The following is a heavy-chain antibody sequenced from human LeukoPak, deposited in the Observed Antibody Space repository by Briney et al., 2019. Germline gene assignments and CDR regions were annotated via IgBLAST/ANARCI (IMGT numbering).Heavy chain of an antibody. Sequence: KTSETLSLTCTVSGGSISSYYWSWIRQPPGKGLEWIGYIYYSGSTNYNPSLKGRVTISVDTSKNQFSLKLSSVTAADTAVYYCARLGRYSSSEAPYYFDYWGQGTLVTVSS. D-gene: IGHD6-6*01. J-gene: IGHJ4*02. CDR3: ARLGRYSSSEAPYYFDY. CDR2: IYYSGST. V-gene: IGHV4-59*08. CDR1: GGSISSYY.